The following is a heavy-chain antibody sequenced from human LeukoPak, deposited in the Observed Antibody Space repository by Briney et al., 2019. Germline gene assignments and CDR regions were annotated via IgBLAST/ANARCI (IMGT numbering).Heavy chain of an antibody. V-gene: IGHV1-18*01. D-gene: IGHD3-22*01. CDR1: GYTFTSYG. CDR3: ARTSYYDTSGYFPY. Sequence: ASVKVSCKASGYTFTSYGISWVRQAPGQGLEWMGWISAYNGNTNYAQKLQGRVTMTTDTSTTTAYMDMRSLRSDDTAVYYCARTSYYDTSGYFPYWGQGTLVTVSS. CDR2: ISAYNGNT. J-gene: IGHJ4*02.